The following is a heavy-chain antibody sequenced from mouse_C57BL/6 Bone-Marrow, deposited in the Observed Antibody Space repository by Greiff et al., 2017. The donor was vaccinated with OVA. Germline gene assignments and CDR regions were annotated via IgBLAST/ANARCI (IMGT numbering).Heavy chain of an antibody. Sequence: QVQLQQSGAELVRPGASVKLSCKASGYTFTDYYINWVKQRPGQGLEWIARIYPGSGNTYYNEKFKGKATLTAEKSSSTAYMQLSSLTSEDSAVYFCARPPYYYGSALAYWGQGTTLTVSS. D-gene: IGHD1-1*01. V-gene: IGHV1-76*01. CDR1: GYTFTDYY. CDR2: IYPGSGNT. CDR3: ARPPYYYGSALAY. J-gene: IGHJ2*01.